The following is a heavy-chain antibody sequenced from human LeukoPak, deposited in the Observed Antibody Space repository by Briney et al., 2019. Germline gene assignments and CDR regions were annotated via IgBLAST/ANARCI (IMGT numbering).Heavy chain of an antibody. CDR2: IYSGGAT. Sequence: GGSLRLSCAASGFTVNRTYMSWVRQAPGRGLEWVSVIYSGGATYYSDSVKGRFTISRDNSKNTLYLQMNSLRAEDTAVYYCARPRYGDYFDYWGQGTLVTVSS. J-gene: IGHJ4*02. CDR3: ARPRYGDYFDY. CDR1: GFTVNRTY. D-gene: IGHD4-17*01. V-gene: IGHV3-66*01.